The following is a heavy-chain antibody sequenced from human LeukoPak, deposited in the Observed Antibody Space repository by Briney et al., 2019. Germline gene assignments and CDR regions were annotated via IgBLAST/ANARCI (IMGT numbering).Heavy chain of an antibody. V-gene: IGHV5-51*01. CDR2: IYPGDSDT. Sequence: GESLKISCKGSGYSITCFWIGWVRQMPGKGLEWMGIIYPGDSDTRYSPSFQGQVTISADKSISTAYLQWSSLKAADNAMYYCARTYEVGAKDYWGQGTLVTVSS. CDR3: ARTYEVGAKDY. D-gene: IGHD1-26*01. CDR1: GYSITCFW. J-gene: IGHJ4*02.